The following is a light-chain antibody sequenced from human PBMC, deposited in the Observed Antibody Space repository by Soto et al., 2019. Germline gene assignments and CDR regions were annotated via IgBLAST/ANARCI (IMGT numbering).Light chain of an antibody. CDR2: EAS. CDR3: QQYNGYWT. Sequence: DIQMTQSPSTLSASVGDRVTITCRASQSISDSLAWNQQKPGKAPKLLIYEASNLKSGVPSRFSGSGSGTEYTLTISSLQPDYFVSYYCQQYNGYWTFGQGTKVELK. CDR1: QSISDS. J-gene: IGKJ1*01. V-gene: IGKV1-5*03.